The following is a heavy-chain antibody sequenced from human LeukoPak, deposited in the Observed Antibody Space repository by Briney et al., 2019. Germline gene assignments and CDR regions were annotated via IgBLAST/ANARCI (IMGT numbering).Heavy chain of an antibody. CDR3: ARGGIPAAMRYNWFDP. J-gene: IGHJ5*02. CDR1: GFTFSSYW. D-gene: IGHD2-2*01. V-gene: IGHV3-7*03. Sequence: PGGSLRLSCAASGFTFSSYWMSWVRQAPGKGLEWVANIKQDGSEKYYVDSVKGRFTISRDNAKNSLYLQMNSLRAEDTAVYYCARGGIPAAMRYNWFDPWGQGTLVTVSS. CDR2: IKQDGSEK.